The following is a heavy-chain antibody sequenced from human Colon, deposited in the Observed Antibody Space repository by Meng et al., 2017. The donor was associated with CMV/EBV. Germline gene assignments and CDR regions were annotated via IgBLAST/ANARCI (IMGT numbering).Heavy chain of an antibody. V-gene: IGHV3-23*01. CDR2: ISGGGGTT. D-gene: IGHD3-3*01. Sequence: GESLKISCATSGFTFSSYTMHWVRQAPGKGLEWVSAISGGGGTTYSADSVKGRFAISRDNSRDTLYLQMSSLSVEDTAVYYCAKDLQWSGYSGALPRYNFDHWGQGALVTVSS. CDR3: AKDLQWSGYSGALPRYNFDH. J-gene: IGHJ4*02. CDR1: GFTFSSYT.